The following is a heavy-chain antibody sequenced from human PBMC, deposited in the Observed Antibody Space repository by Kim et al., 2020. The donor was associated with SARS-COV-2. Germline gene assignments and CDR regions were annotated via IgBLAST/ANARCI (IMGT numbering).Heavy chain of an antibody. CDR3: AKDSKQLAKAPVDAFDI. CDR1: GFTFSSYA. CDR2: ISGSGGST. J-gene: IGHJ3*02. V-gene: IGHV3-23*01. D-gene: IGHD6-6*01. Sequence: GGSLRLSCAASGFTFSSYAMSWVRQAPGKGLEWVSAISGSGGSTYYADSVKGRFTISRDNSKNTLYLQMNSLRAEDTAVYYCAKDSKQLAKAPVDAFDIWGQGTMVTVSS.